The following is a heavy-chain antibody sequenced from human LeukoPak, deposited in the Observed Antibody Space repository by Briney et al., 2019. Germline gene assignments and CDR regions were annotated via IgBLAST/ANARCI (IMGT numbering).Heavy chain of an antibody. CDR3: ARDATYYDFWSGYYTGLGSYFDY. CDR1: GFTFSSYA. CDR2: ISYDGSNK. Sequence: GRSLRLSCAASGFTFSSYAMHWVRQAPGKGLEWVAVISYDGSNKYYADSVKGRFTISRDNSKNTLYLQMNSLRAEDTAVYYCARDATYYDFWSGYYTGLGSYFDYWGQGTLVTVSS. D-gene: IGHD3-3*01. V-gene: IGHV3-30-3*01. J-gene: IGHJ4*02.